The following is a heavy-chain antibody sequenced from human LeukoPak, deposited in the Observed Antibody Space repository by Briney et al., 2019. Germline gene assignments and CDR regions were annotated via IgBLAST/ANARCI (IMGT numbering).Heavy chain of an antibody. CDR1: GGTFSSYA. D-gene: IGHD6-19*01. J-gene: IGHJ5*02. CDR2: IIPIFGTA. V-gene: IGHV1-69*06. CDR3: ARDHGSSGWFRSPLTWFDP. Sequence: SVKVSCKASGGTFSSYAISWVRQAPGQGLEWMGGIIPIFGTANYAQKFQGRVTITADKSTSPAYMELSSLRSEDTAVYYCARDHGSSGWFRSPLTWFDPWGQGTLVTVSS.